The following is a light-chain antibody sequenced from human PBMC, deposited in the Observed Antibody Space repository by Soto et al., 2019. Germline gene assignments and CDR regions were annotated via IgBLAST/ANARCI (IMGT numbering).Light chain of an antibody. CDR2: DAS. J-gene: IGKJ4*01. V-gene: IGKV3-11*01. CDR3: RQRSNWPPVT. Sequence: EIVLTQSPATQSLSPGERATLSCRASQSVSSYLAWYQQKPGQAPRLHIYDASNRATGIPARFSGSGSGTDFTLTISSLEPEDFAIYYCRQRSNWPPVTFGGGTKVEIK. CDR1: QSVSSY.